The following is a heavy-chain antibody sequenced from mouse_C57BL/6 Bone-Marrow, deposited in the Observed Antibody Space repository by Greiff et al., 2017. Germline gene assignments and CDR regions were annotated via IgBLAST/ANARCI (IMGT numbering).Heavy chain of an antibody. CDR3: AGTTVVERAWFAY. CDR1: GYAFSSSW. J-gene: IGHJ3*01. D-gene: IGHD1-1*01. CDR2: IYPGDGDT. Sequence: QVQLQQSGPELVKPGASVKISCKASGYAFSSSWMNWVKQRPGKGLEWIGRIYPGDGDTNYNGKFKGKATLTADKSSSTAYMQLSSLTSEDSAVYFCAGTTVVERAWFAYWGQGTLVTVSA. V-gene: IGHV1-82*01.